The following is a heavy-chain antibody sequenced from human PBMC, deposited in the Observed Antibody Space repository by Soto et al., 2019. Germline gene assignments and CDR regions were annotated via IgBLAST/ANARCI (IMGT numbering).Heavy chain of an antibody. V-gene: IGHV3-30*03. CDR1: GFTFSSYG. CDR3: ASGRWGGFDY. CDR2: ISYDGSNK. D-gene: IGHD3-10*01. Sequence: GGSLRLSCAASGFTFSSYGMHWVRQAPGKGLEWVAVISYDGSNKYYADSVKGRFTISRDNSKNTLYLQMNSLRAEDTAVYYCASGRWGGFDYWGQGTLVTVSS. J-gene: IGHJ4*02.